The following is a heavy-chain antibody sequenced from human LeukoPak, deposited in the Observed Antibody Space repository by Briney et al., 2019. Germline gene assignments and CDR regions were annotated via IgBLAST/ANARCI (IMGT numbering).Heavy chain of an antibody. CDR1: GFTFSSYA. D-gene: IGHD2-21*02. J-gene: IGHJ4*02. Sequence: GRSLRLSCATSGFTFSSYAMHWVRQAPGKGLEWVANIKRDGSEKYYADSVKGRFTISRDNAKNSLYLQMNSLRAEDTAVYYCARDGSRGNLVTAPDFWGQGTLVTVSS. CDR3: ARDGSRGNLVTAPDF. V-gene: IGHV3-7*01. CDR2: IKRDGSEK.